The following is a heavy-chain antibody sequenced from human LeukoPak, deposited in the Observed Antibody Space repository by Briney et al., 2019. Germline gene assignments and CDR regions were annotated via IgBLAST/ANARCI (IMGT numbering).Heavy chain of an antibody. CDR2: IWDDGSNK. CDR3: ARDGGRYSFDY. D-gene: IGHD3-16*01. V-gene: IGHV3-33*01. CDR1: GFSFSNYG. J-gene: IGHJ4*02. Sequence: PGGSLRLSCVASGFSFSNYGMHWVRQAPGKGLEWVAVIWDDGSNKNYADSVKGRVTISRDNSQNTLHLQMNSLRAEDTAIYYCARDGGRYSFDYWGQGTLVTVSS.